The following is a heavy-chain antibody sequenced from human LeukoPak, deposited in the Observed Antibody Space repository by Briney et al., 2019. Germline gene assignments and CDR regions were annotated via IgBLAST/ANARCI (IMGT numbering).Heavy chain of an antibody. CDR2: IIPILGIA. V-gene: IGHV1-69*04. Sequence: SVKVSCKASGGTFSSYTISWVRQAPGQGLEWMGRIIPILGIANYARKFQGRVTITADKSTSTAYMELSSLRSEDTAVYYCARDLRLELDYGMDVWGQGTTVTVSS. CDR3: ARDLRLELDYGMDV. D-gene: IGHD1-7*01. CDR1: GGTFSSYT. J-gene: IGHJ6*02.